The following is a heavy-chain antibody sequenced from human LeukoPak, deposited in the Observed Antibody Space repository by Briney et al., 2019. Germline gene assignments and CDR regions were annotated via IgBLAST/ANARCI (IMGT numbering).Heavy chain of an antibody. D-gene: IGHD6-13*01. Sequence: PGRSLRLSCAASGFTFSSYGMHWVRQAPGKGLEWVSLIWYDGSNKYYADSVKGRFTISRDNSKNTLYLQMNTLRADDTAVYYCARDSIQQQLVLEDRGYPYYFEHWGQGTLVTVSS. CDR2: IWYDGSNK. CDR3: ARDSIQQQLVLEDRGYPYYFEH. J-gene: IGHJ4*02. CDR1: GFTFSSYG. V-gene: IGHV3-33*01.